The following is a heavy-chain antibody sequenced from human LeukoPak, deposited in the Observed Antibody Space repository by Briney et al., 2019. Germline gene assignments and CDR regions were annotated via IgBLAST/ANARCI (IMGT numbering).Heavy chain of an antibody. CDR1: GYSFTSYW. D-gene: IGHD4-17*01. V-gene: IGHV5-10-1*01. J-gene: IGHJ3*02. Sequence: GESLKISCKGSGYSFTSYWISWVRQMPGKGLEWMGRIDPSDSYTNYSPSFQGHVTISADKSISTAYLQWSSLKASDTPMYYCARHGGTVTSAFDIWGQGTMVTVSS. CDR2: IDPSDSYT. CDR3: ARHGGTVTSAFDI.